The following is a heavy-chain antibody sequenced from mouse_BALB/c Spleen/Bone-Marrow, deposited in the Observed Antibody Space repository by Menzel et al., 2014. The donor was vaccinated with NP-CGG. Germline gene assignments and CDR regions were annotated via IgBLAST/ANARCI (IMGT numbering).Heavy chain of an antibody. V-gene: IGHV9-2-1*01. CDR2: INTETGEP. Sequence: SGPELKKPGETVKISCKASGYTFTDYSMHWVKQAPGKGLKWMGWINTETGEPTYADDFKGRFAFSLETSASTAYLQINNLKNEDTATYFCARSWERFAYWGQGTLVTVSA. D-gene: IGHD4-1*01. CDR3: ARSWERFAY. CDR1: GYTFTDYS. J-gene: IGHJ3*01.